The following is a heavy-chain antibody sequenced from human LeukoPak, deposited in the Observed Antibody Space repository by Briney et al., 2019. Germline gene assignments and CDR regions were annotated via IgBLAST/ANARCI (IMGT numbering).Heavy chain of an antibody. CDR1: GGSISSGSYC. D-gene: IGHD2-2*01. J-gene: IGHJ6*03. V-gene: IGHV4-61*02. CDR3: ARRGYCSSTSCWAYYYYMDV. CDR2: IYTSGST. Sequence: SETLSLTCTVSGGSISSGSYCWSWIRQPAGKGLEWIGRIYTSGSTNYNPSLKSRVTISVDTSKNQFSLKLSSVTAADTAVYYCARRGYCSSTSCWAYYYYMDVWGKGTTVTVSS.